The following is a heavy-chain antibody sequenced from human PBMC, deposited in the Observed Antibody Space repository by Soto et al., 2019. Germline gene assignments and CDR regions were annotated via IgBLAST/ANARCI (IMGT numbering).Heavy chain of an antibody. CDR2: ISGSGTST. CDR1: GFTFSSDA. D-gene: IGHD6-13*01. Sequence: GGSLRLSCAAPGFTFSSDAMSWVRQSPGKGLEWVSSISGSGTSTYYADSVKGRFTISRDDSKNTLFLQMDSLRAEDTAVYYCAKRGDSTSWYWFDPWGQGTLVTVS. V-gene: IGHV3-23*01. J-gene: IGHJ5*02. CDR3: AKRGDSTSWYWFDP.